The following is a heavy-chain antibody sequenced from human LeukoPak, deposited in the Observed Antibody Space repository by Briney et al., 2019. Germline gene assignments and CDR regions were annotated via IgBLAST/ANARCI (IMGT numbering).Heavy chain of an antibody. CDR2: ISSSGSTI. CDR3: ARDGTYYHDTQGAFDI. V-gene: IGHV3-11*04. D-gene: IGHD3-22*01. Sequence: PGGSLRLSCAASGFTFSDYYMSWIRQAPGKGLEWVSYISSSGSTIYCADSVKGRFTISRDNAKNSLYLQMNSLRAEDTAVYYCARDGTYYHDTQGAFDIWGQGTMVTVSS. J-gene: IGHJ3*02. CDR1: GFTFSDYY.